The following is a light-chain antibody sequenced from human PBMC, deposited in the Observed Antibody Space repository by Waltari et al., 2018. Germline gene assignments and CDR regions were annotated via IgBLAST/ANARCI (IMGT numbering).Light chain of an antibody. CDR1: SSDVGRYHY. CDR3: CSFAGSPYV. J-gene: IGLJ1*01. Sequence: QSALTQPRSVSGSPGQSVTISCTGTSSDVGRYHYVSWYQQHPGKAPKLMIYEVSKRPSGVPDRFSASKYGNTASLTISGLQTEDEADYYCCSFAGSPYVFGPGTKVTVL. V-gene: IGLV2-11*01. CDR2: EVS.